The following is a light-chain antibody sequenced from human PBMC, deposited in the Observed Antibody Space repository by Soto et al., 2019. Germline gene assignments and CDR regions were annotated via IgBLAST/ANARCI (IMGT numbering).Light chain of an antibody. J-gene: IGKJ4*01. CDR1: QSGSSK. CDR3: QPGSLLTS. Sequence: RDTLPFRTSQSGSSKLAWYQQKPGQAPRLLIYDASNRATGIPARFSGSGSGTDFTITISSQEDDDIAVYCSQPGSLLTSFGEGTMLAIK. CDR2: DAS. V-gene: IGKV3-11*01.